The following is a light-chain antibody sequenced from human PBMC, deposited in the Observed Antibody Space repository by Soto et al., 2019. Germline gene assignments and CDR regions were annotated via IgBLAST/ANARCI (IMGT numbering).Light chain of an antibody. CDR1: SSDVGDYNY. Sequence: QSVLTQPRSVSGSPRQSVTISCTGTSSDVGDYNYVSWYQQHPGKAPKLMIYDVSKRPSGVPDRFSGSKSGNTASLTISGLQAEDEADYYCCSYAGSYSLYVFGTGTKLTVL. V-gene: IGLV2-11*01. CDR2: DVS. CDR3: CSYAGSYSLYV. J-gene: IGLJ1*01.